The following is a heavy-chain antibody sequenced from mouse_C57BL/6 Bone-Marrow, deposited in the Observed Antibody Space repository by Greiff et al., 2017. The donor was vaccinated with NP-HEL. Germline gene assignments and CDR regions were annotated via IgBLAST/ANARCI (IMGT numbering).Heavy chain of an antibody. CDR2: ISSGGSYT. D-gene: IGHD1-1*01. Sequence: EVHLVESGGDLVKPGGSLKLSCAASGFTFSSYGMSWVRQTPDKRLEWVATISSGGSYTYYPDSVKGRFTISRDNAKNTLYLQMSSLKSEDTAMYYCARHLSYYYGSSLYAMDYWGQGTSVTVSS. CDR3: ARHLSYYYGSSLYAMDY. J-gene: IGHJ4*01. V-gene: IGHV5-6*01. CDR1: GFTFSSYG.